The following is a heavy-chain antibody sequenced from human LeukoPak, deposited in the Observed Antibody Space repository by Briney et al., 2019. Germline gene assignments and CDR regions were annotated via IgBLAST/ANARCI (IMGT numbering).Heavy chain of an antibody. D-gene: IGHD3-10*01. J-gene: IGHJ4*02. Sequence: GGSLRLSCTASGFTFSSYSMNWVRQAPGKGLEWVSAISGSGGSTYYADSVKGRFTISRDNSKNTLYLQMNSLRAEDTAVYYCAKDRGGSGYWGQGTLVTVSS. CDR1: GFTFSSYS. CDR3: AKDRGGSGY. CDR2: ISGSGGST. V-gene: IGHV3-23*01.